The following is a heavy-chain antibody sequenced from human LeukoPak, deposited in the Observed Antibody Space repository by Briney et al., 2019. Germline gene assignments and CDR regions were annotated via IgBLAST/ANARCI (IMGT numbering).Heavy chain of an antibody. D-gene: IGHD3-22*01. V-gene: IGHV3-72*01. CDR3: ARSGSYEAFDY. CDR2: TRNKANSYTT. CDR1: GFTFSDHY. Sequence: GGSQRLSCAASGFTFSDHYMDWVRQAPGKGLEWVGRTRNKANSYTTEYAASVKGRFSISRDDSQNSLYLHMNSLQTDDTAVYFCARSGSYEAFDYWGQGTLVAVSS. J-gene: IGHJ4*02.